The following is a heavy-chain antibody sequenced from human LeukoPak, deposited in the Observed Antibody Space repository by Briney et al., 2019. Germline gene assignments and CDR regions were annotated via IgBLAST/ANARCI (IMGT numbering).Heavy chain of an antibody. D-gene: IGHD3-10*01. CDR2: ISWNSGSI. V-gene: IGHV3-9*01. Sequence: TGGSLRLSCAASGFTFDDYAMHWVRQAPGKGLEWVSGISWNSGSIGYADSVKGRFTISRDNAKNSLYLQMNSLRAEDTALYYCAKLSWKGSASLWFGEGLNYFDYWGQGTLVTVSS. CDR1: GFTFDDYA. CDR3: AKLSWKGSASLWFGEGLNYFDY. J-gene: IGHJ4*02.